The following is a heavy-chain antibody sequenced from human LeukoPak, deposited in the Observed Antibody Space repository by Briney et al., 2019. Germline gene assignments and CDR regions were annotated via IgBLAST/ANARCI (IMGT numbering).Heavy chain of an antibody. V-gene: IGHV4-31*03. J-gene: IGHJ4*02. D-gene: IGHD5-12*01. CDR2: IYYSGST. CDR3: ARTDPSTEGIKYYFDY. Sequence: SETLSLTCTVSGGSISSGGYYWSWIRQHPGKGLEWIGYIYYSGSTYYNLSLKSRVTISVDTSKNQFSLKLSSVTAADTAVYYCARTDPSTEGIKYYFDYWGQGTLVTVSS. CDR1: GGSISSGGYY.